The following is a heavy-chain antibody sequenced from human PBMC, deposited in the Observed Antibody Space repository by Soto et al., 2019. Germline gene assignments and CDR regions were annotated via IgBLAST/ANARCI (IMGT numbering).Heavy chain of an antibody. V-gene: IGHV3-66*01. D-gene: IGHD3-3*01. CDR1: GFTVSSNY. CDR3: ARVHYDFWSGSLDY. CDR2: IYSGGST. Sequence: GGSLRLSGAASGFTVSSNYMSWVRQAPGKGLEWVSVIYSGGSTYYADSVKGRFTISRDNSKNTLYLQMNSLRAEDTAVYYCARVHYDFWSGSLDYWGQGTLVTVSS. J-gene: IGHJ4*02.